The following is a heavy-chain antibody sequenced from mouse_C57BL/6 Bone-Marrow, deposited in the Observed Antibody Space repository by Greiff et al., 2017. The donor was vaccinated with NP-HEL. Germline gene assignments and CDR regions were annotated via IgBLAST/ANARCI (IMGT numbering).Heavy chain of an antibody. CDR1: GYTFTSYW. Sequence: QVQLQQSGAELVMPGASVKLSCKASGYTFTSYWMHWVKQRPGQGLEWIGEIDPSDSYTNYNQKFKGKSTLTVAKSSSTAYMQLSRLTSEDSAVYYCARGGGTGYFDVWGTGTTVTVSS. D-gene: IGHD3-3*01. CDR3: ARGGGTGYFDV. V-gene: IGHV1-69*01. CDR2: IDPSDSYT. J-gene: IGHJ1*03.